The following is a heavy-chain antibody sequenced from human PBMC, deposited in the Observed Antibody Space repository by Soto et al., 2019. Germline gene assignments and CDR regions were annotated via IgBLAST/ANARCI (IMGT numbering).Heavy chain of an antibody. CDR1: GFTFSSYW. J-gene: IGHJ5*02. CDR3: ARGPHSSGWSSRFDP. V-gene: IGHV3-74*01. CDR2: INSDGSST. Sequence: GGSLRLSCAASGFTFSSYWMHWVRQAPGKGLVWVSRINSDGSSTSYADSVKGRFTISRDNAKNTLYLQMNSLRAEDTAVYYCARGPHSSGWSSRFDPWGQGTLVTVSS. D-gene: IGHD6-19*01.